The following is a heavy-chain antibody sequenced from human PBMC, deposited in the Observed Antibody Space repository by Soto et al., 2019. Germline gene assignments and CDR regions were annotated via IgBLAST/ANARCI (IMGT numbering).Heavy chain of an antibody. V-gene: IGHV3-33*01. CDR3: ARDGQWLPRDGLRSSYYFDY. Sequence: QVQLVESGGGVVQPGRSLRLSCAASGFNFSSYVMHWVRQAPGKGLEWVAVIWYDGGNKYYADSVKGCFTISRDNSKNTLYLQMNSLRAEDTAVYYCARDGQWLPRDGLRSSYYFDYWGQGTLVTVSS. D-gene: IGHD6-19*01. CDR1: GFNFSSYV. CDR2: IWYDGGNK. J-gene: IGHJ4*02.